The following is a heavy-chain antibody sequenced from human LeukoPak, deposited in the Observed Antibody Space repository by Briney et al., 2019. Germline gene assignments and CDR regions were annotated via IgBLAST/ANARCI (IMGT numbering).Heavy chain of an antibody. J-gene: IGHJ4*02. D-gene: IGHD1-7*01. CDR3: AREGGTQDY. Sequence: GGSLRLSCAASGFTFSSYWMTWVRQAPGKGLEWVADIKQDGSEKFFADSVKGRFTISRDNARNSVYLQMNGLRVEDTAVYYCAREGGTQDYWGQGTLVTVSS. CDR1: GFTFSSYW. CDR2: IKQDGSEK. V-gene: IGHV3-7*01.